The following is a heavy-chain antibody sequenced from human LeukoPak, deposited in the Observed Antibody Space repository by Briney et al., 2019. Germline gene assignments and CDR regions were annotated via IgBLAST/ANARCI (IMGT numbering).Heavy chain of an antibody. J-gene: IGHJ4*02. Sequence: GGSLRLSCAASGFTFSSYSMNWVRQAPGKGLEWVSSISSSSYIYYADSVEGRFTISRDNAKNSLYLQMNSLRAEDTAVYYCARDFHCSSTSCLYYFDYWGQGTLVTVSS. CDR3: ARDFHCSSTSCLYYFDY. V-gene: IGHV3-21*01. D-gene: IGHD2-2*01. CDR1: GFTFSSYS. CDR2: ISSSSYI.